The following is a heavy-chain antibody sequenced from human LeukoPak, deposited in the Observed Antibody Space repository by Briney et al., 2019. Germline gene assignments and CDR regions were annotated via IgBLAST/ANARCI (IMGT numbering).Heavy chain of an antibody. CDR3: ARMLGGGYTGLFDC. D-gene: IGHD3-10*02. V-gene: IGHV3-53*01. CDR2: IYSGGST. J-gene: IGHJ4*02. Sequence: GGSLRLSCAASGFTVSSNYMSWVRQAPGKGLEWVSVIYSGGSTSYADSVKGRFTISRDNSKNTLYLQMNSLRAEDTAVYYCARMLGGGYTGLFDCWGQGTLVTVSS. CDR1: GFTVSSNY.